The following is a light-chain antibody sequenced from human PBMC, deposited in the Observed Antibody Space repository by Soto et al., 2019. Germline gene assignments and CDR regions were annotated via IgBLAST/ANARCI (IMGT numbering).Light chain of an antibody. CDR1: SSDIGAYAY. J-gene: IGLJ2*01. V-gene: IGLV2-14*03. CDR3: SPYTRTHSVI. CDR2: DVN. Sequence: QSALTQPASVSGSPGQSIAISCTGTSSDIGAYAYVSWYQQHPGKVPKLIVFDVNYRPSGVSSRFSGPKSGNTASLTISGAQGEDAAELYRSPYTRTHSVIFGGGTKVTVL.